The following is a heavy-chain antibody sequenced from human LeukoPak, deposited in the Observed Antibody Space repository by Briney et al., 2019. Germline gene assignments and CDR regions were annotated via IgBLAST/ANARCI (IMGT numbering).Heavy chain of an antibody. J-gene: IGHJ6*04. Sequence: GGSLRLSCAASGFTFSSYWMSWVRQAPGKGLEWVANIKQDGSEKYYVDSVKGRFTISRSNAKNSLYLQMNSLRAEDTAVYYCARDRGVPAAGMDVWGKGTTVTVSS. CDR3: ARDRGVPAAGMDV. CDR1: GFTFSSYW. CDR2: IKQDGSEK. D-gene: IGHD2-2*01. V-gene: IGHV3-7*03.